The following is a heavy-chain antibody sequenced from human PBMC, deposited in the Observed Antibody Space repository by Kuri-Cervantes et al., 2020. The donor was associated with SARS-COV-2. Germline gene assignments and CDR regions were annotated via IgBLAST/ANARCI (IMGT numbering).Heavy chain of an antibody. CDR2: ISFDGSIK. CDR3: ARDCYDFNNGYYTGQFAY. Sequence: GESLKISCAASGFMFSRCGMHWVRQAPGKGLEWVAYISFDGSIKDKIVSGKGRFTISRDNAKNSLYLQMNSLRAEDTAVYYCARDCYDFNNGYYTGQFAYWGQGTLVTVSS. D-gene: IGHD3-3*01. V-gene: IGHV3-30*03. J-gene: IGHJ4*02. CDR1: GFMFSRCG.